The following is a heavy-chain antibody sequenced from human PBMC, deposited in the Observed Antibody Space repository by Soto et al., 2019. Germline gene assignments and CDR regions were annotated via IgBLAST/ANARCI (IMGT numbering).Heavy chain of an antibody. Sequence: SETLSLTCTVSGGSISSGGYYWSWIRQHPGKGLEWIGYIYYSGSTYYNPSLKSRVTISVDTSKNQFSLKLSSVTAADTAVYYCARDTTPLDSSGYRAFDIWGQGTMVTVSS. D-gene: IGHD3-22*01. CDR1: GGSISSGGYY. CDR2: IYYSGST. V-gene: IGHV4-31*03. J-gene: IGHJ3*02. CDR3: ARDTTPLDSSGYRAFDI.